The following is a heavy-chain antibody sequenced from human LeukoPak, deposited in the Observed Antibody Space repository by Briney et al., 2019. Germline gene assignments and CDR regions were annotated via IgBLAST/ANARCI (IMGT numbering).Heavy chain of an antibody. CDR2: INPNSGGT. D-gene: IGHD3-9*01. J-gene: IGHJ4*02. Sequence: ASVKVSCKASGYTFTGYYMHWVRQAPGQGLEWVGWINPNSGGTNYAQKFQGRVTMTRDTSISTAYMELSRLRSDDTAVYYCARDAIYDILTGYQFDYWGQGTLVTVSS. CDR3: ARDAIYDILTGYQFDY. CDR1: GYTFTGYY. V-gene: IGHV1-2*02.